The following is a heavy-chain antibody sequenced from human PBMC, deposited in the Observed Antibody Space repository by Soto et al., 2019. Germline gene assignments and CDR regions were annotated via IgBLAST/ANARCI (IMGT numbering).Heavy chain of an antibody. CDR3: AITAMINRDSSTSFDY. V-gene: IGHV3-15*01. CDR1: GLTFSNVW. Sequence: PGGSLRLSCAASGLTFSNVWMTWVRQAPGKGLVWVGRIKSKSDGETAEVAAHVKARFTISRDDSKKTVFLEMNSLKSEDTALYYCAITAMINRDSSTSFDYWGRGTQVTVSS. D-gene: IGHD5-18*01. CDR2: IKSKSDGETA. J-gene: IGHJ4*02.